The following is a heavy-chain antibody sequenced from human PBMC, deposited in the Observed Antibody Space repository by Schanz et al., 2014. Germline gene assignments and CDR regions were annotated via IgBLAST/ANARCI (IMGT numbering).Heavy chain of an antibody. D-gene: IGHD3-22*01. CDR3: ARVHHYDPSGWGYFDY. CDR1: GFTLSNSD. J-gene: IGHJ4*02. CDR2: ISGSGGST. V-gene: IGHV3-23*04. Sequence: EVQLVESGGGLVKPGGSLRLSCAASGFTLSNSDMHWVRQGTGKGLEWVSAISGSGGSTYYADSVKGRFTISRDNSKNTLYLQMNSLRAEDTAVYYCARVHHYDPSGWGYFDYWGQGALVTVSS.